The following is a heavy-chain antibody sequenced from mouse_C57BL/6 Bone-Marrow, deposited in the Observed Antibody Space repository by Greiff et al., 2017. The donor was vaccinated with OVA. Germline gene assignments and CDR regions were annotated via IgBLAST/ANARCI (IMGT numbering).Heavy chain of an antibody. CDR3: ASLLLFAY. CDR1: GYAFTNYL. CDR2: INPGSGGT. D-gene: IGHD2-10*01. Sequence: VQLQASGAELVRPGTSVKVSCKASGYAFTNYLIEWVKQRPGQGLEWIGVINPGSGGTNYNEKFKGKATLTADKSSSTAYMQLSSLTSEDSAVYFCASLLLFAYWGQGTLVTVSA. J-gene: IGHJ3*01. V-gene: IGHV1-54*01.